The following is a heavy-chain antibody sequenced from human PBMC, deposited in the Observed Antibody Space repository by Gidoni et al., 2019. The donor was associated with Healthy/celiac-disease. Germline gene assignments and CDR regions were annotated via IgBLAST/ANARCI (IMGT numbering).Heavy chain of an antibody. Sequence: QVQLQESGPGLVKPSETLSLTCTVSGGPISSYYWSWIRQPPGKGLEWIGYIYYSGSTNYNPSLKNRVTISVDTSKKQFSLKLNSVTAADTAVYFCARDLTKAYYYYGMDVWGQGTTVTVSS. V-gene: IGHV4-59*01. J-gene: IGHJ6*02. CDR2: IYYSGST. CDR1: GGPISSYY. CDR3: ARDLTKAYYYYGMDV.